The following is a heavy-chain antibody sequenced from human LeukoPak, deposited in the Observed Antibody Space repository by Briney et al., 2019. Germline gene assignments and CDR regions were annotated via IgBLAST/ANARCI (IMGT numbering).Heavy chain of an antibody. CDR3: AREWAYYNSVDDTFDI. V-gene: IGHV1-2*02. D-gene: IGHD3-22*01. CDR2: MHPGSGAT. J-gene: IGHJ3*02. CDR1: GYTFTGDH. Sequence: ASVRVSCKASGYTFTGDHLHWVRQAPGQGLEWMGWMHPGSGATHYTEKFQGRVTMTRDTSTSTAYMDLSNLRSDDTAVYFCAREWAYYNSVDDTFDIWGQGTLATVSP.